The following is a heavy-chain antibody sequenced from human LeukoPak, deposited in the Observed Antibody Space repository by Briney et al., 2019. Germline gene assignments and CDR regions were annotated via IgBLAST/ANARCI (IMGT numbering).Heavy chain of an antibody. J-gene: IGHJ4*02. Sequence: SETLSLTCTVSGGSISSGSYYWSWIRQPAGKGLEWIGHIYTSGSTSYNPSLNSRVTISVDTSKNLFSLNLSSVTAADTAVYYCARSNYDFWSGCDYWGQGTLVTVSS. D-gene: IGHD3-3*01. CDR3: ARSNYDFWSGCDY. CDR1: GGSISSGSYY. V-gene: IGHV4-61*09. CDR2: IYTSGST.